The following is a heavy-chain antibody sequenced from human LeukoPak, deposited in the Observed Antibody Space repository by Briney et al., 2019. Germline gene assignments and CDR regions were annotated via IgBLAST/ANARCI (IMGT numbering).Heavy chain of an antibody. J-gene: IGHJ3*02. CDR3: AVPYGSDYYDAFDI. D-gene: IGHD4-17*01. V-gene: IGHV3-30*04. Sequence: GGSLRLSCAASGFTFSSYAMHWVRQAPGKGLEWVAVISYDGSNNYYADSVRGRFTISRDNSKNTLFLQMSSLRVEDTAVYYCAVPYGSDYYDAFDIWGQGTVVTVSS. CDR2: ISYDGSNN. CDR1: GFTFSSYA.